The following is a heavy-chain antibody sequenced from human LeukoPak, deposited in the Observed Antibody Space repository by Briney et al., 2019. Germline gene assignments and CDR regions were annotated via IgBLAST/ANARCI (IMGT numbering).Heavy chain of an antibody. V-gene: IGHV3-33*01. CDR3: ARGFLAAVAGYYFDY. D-gene: IGHD6-19*01. CDR1: GFTFSSYG. J-gene: IGHJ4*02. CDR2: IWYDGSNK. Sequence: GRSLRLSCAASGFTFSSYGMHWVRQAPGKGLEWVAAIWYDGSNKYYADSVKGRFTISRDNSKNTLYLQMNSLRAEDTAVYYCARGFLAAVAGYYFDYWGQGTLVTVSS.